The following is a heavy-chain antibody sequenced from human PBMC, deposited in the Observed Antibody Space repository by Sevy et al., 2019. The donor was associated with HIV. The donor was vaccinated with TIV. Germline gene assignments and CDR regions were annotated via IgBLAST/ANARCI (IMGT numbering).Heavy chain of an antibody. Sequence: GGSLRLSCAASGFTFSKYSMSWVRQPPGKGLEWVSTLSFGGGEINYADSVKGRFTISSDKSKSSVYLQMNNLRPEDTAVYYCAREGCTKPHDYWGQGTLVTVSS. CDR3: AREGCTKPHDY. V-gene: IGHV3-23*01. CDR1: GFTFSKYS. D-gene: IGHD2-8*01. J-gene: IGHJ4*02. CDR2: LSFGGGEI.